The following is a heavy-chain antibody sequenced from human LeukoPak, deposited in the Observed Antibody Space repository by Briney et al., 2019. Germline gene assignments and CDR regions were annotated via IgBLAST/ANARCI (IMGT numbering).Heavy chain of an antibody. CDR1: GGTFSDYA. D-gene: IGHD3-10*01. CDR3: AREGSMVRGVGIFGFDY. V-gene: IGHV1-69*06. CDR2: FIPVLGTA. J-gene: IGHJ4*02. Sequence: SVKVSCKASGGTFSDYALNWVRQAPGQGLEWMGVFIPVLGTANSTQNFQDRVSITADISTHTVYMELSSLKSEDMAVYYCAREGSMVRGVGIFGFDYWGQGALVTVSS.